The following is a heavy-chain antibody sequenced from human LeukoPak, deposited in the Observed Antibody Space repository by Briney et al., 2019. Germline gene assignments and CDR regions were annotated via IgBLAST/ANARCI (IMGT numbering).Heavy chain of an antibody. D-gene: IGHD2-15*01. Sequence: ASVTVSCKASGYTLTSYGISWVRQAHGQGIEWMGWISAYNGNTNYAQKLQGRVTMTTDTSTSTAYMELRSLRSDDTAVYYCARDVRRSGYCSGGSCYSRLGYWGRGTLVTVSS. CDR3: ARDVRRSGYCSGGSCYSRLGY. V-gene: IGHV1-18*01. CDR2: ISAYNGNT. CDR1: GYTLTSYG. J-gene: IGHJ4*02.